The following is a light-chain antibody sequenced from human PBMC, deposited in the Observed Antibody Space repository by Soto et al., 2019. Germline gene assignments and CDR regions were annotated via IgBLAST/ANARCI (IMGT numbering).Light chain of an antibody. CDR1: NSDVGIYDF. CDR3: ISYTSDDVRYV. Sequence: QSVLTQPASVSGTPGQSITISCTGSNSDVGIYDFVSWYQHHPGRAPKLIASEVSHRPSGVSNRFSGSKSGNTASLTISGLQSEDEADYYCISYTSDDVRYVFXTGTKLTVL. CDR2: EVS. V-gene: IGLV2-14*01. J-gene: IGLJ1*01.